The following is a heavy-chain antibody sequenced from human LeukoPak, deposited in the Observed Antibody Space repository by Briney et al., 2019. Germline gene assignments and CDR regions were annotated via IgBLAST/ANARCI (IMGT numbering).Heavy chain of an antibody. CDR1: GGSLSSYY. V-gene: IGHV4-59*01. Sequence: PSETLSLTCTVPGGSLSSYYWSWIRQPPGKGLEWVGYIYYSVITNYNPSLKSRVTISVDTSKNQFSLKLSSVTAADTAVYYCARVPGRSSSWTLNYWGQGTLVTVSS. D-gene: IGHD6-13*01. CDR3: ARVPGRSSSWTLNY. CDR2: IYYSVIT. J-gene: IGHJ4*02.